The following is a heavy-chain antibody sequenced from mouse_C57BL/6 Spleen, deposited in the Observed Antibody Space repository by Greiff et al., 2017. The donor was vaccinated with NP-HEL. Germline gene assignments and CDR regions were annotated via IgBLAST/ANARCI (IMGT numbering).Heavy chain of an antibody. CDR1: YTFTDYYM. J-gene: IGHJ2*01. CDR2: YPGSGNTY. Sequence: VQLQQSGPELVKPGASVKMSCKASGYTFTDYYMHWVKQKPGKGLEWIGEIYPGSGNTYYNEKFKGKATLTADTSSSTAYMQLSSLTSEDSAVYFCARNYYYGSSPLDYWGQGTTLTVSS. CDR3: RNYYYGSSPLDY. D-gene: IGHD1-1*01. V-gene: IGHV1-83*01.